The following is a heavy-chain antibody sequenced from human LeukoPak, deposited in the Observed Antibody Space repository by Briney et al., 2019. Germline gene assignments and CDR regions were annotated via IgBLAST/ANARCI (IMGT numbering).Heavy chain of an antibody. CDR3: ARYGSRWQQLVLDY. CDR2: ISSSSSNI. D-gene: IGHD6-13*01. J-gene: IGHJ4*02. V-gene: IGHV3-21*01. Sequence: GESLTLSCAASGFTFSNYSMNWVRQAPGKGLEWVSSISSSSSNIYYADSVKGRFTISRDNAKNSLYLQMNSLRSEDTAVYYCARYGSRWQQLVLDYWGQGTLVTVSS. CDR1: GFTFSNYS.